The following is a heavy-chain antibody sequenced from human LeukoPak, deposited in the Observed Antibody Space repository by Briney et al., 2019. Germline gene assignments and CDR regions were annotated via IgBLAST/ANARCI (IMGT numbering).Heavy chain of an antibody. CDR1: GLNFSDYY. V-gene: IGHV3-11*04. CDR3: ARDQRLLGYCSGTSCYPLYFDY. D-gene: IGHD2-2*01. J-gene: IGHJ4*02. CDR2: ISSTGYTI. Sequence: GGSLRLSCAASGLNFSDYYMSWIRQAPGKGLEWVSYISSTGYTIYYADSVKGRFTISRDNAKNSLYLQMNSLRAEDTAVYYCARDQRLLGYCSGTSCYPLYFDYWGQGTLVTVSS.